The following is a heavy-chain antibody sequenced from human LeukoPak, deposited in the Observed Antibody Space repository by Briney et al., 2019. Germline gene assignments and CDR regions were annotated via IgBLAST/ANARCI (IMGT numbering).Heavy chain of an antibody. V-gene: IGHV3-21*01. J-gene: IGHJ3*02. CDR1: GFTFSSYS. CDR3: ARVTRRWSSDPLPSDAFDI. CDR2: ISSSSSYI. Sequence: PGGSLRLSCAASGFTFSSYSMNWVRQAPGKGLEWVSSISSSSSYIYYADSVKGRFTISRDNAKNSLYLQMNSLRAEDTAVYNCARVTRRWSSDPLPSDAFDIWGQGTMVTVSS. D-gene: IGHD1-26*01.